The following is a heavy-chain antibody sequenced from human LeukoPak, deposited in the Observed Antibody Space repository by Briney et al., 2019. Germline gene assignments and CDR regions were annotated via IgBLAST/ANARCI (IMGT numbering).Heavy chain of an antibody. CDR3: VRDPDALDY. CDR1: GFTFSSYE. J-gene: IGHJ4*02. Sequence: GGSLRLSCAASGFTFSSYEMNWVRQAPGKGLEWVSYIRSSGAMIYYADSVKGRFTISRDNAKKSVYLQMNSLRDEDTAVYYCVRDPDALDYWGQGTQVTVSS. V-gene: IGHV3-48*03. CDR2: IRSSGAMI.